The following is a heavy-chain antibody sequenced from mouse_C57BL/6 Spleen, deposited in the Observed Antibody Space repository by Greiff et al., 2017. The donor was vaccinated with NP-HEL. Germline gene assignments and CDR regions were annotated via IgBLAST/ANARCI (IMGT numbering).Heavy chain of an antibody. Sequence: VKLMESGAELVRPGTSVKVSCKASGYAFTNYLIEWVKQRPGQGLEWIGVINPGSGGTNYNEKFKGKATLTADKSSSTAYMQLSSLTSEDSAVYFCARKGATVNPYWYFDVWGTGTTVTVSS. CDR3: ARKGATVNPYWYFDV. CDR2: INPGSGGT. CDR1: GYAFTNYL. D-gene: IGHD1-1*01. J-gene: IGHJ1*03. V-gene: IGHV1-54*01.